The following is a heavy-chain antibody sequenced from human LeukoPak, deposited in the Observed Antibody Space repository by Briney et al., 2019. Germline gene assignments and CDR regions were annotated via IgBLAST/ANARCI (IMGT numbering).Heavy chain of an antibody. D-gene: IGHD6-6*01. J-gene: IGHJ4*02. Sequence: TGGSLRLSCAASGFTFSSYSMNWVRQAPVKGREWVANIEQDGSEKHYVDSVKGRFIVSRDNAKNSLYLQMDSLRAEDTAVYYCASPIYSFSSSSAFDYWGQGTLVTVSS. CDR3: ASPIYSFSSSSAFDY. CDR2: IEQDGSEK. CDR1: GFTFSSYS. V-gene: IGHV3-7*01.